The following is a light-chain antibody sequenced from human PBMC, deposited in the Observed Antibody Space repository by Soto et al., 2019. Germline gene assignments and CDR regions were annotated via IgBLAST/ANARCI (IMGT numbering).Light chain of an antibody. CDR3: SSYRSTSTYF. CDR2: EVT. V-gene: IGLV2-14*01. CDR1: RSDVCGYNY. Sequence: QSVLTQPASLSGSPGQSITISCTGTRSDVCGYNYVSWYQQHPGEATKHIIYEVTNRPSGVSHRFSGSKSGDTASLTLSGLQAENEADYYCSSYRSTSTYFCGTATKVTVL. J-gene: IGLJ1*01.